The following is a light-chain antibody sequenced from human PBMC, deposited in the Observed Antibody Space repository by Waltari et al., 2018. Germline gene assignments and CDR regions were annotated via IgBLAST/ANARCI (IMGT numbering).Light chain of an antibody. CDR3: CSYVGGGTLV. J-gene: IGLJ2*01. CDR2: DVT. Sequence: QSALTQPASVSGSPGQSITISCMRPSSDVGGYNFVSWYQQHPGKAPKLMIYDVTKRPSGVSNRFSGSKSGNTASLTISGLQAEDEADYYCCSYVGGGTLVFGGGTNVTVL. CDR1: SSDVGGYNF. V-gene: IGLV2-23*02.